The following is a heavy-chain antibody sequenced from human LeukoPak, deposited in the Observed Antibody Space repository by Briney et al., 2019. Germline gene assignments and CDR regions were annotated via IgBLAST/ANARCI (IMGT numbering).Heavy chain of an antibody. J-gene: IGHJ4*02. Sequence: GGSLRLSCAASGFTFSHYAMHWVRQAPGKGLEWVAVISYDGSHQYSADSVKGRLTISRDNSRHTLFLQMNSLRPEDTAVYYCARARNGTLKYWGQGTLVIVSS. D-gene: IGHD1-26*01. CDR1: GFTFSHYA. V-gene: IGHV3-30*01. CDR2: ISYDGSHQ. CDR3: ARARNGTLKY.